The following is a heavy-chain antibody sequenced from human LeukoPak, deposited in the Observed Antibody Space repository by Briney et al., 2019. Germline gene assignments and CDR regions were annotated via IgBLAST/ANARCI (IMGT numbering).Heavy chain of an antibody. D-gene: IGHD6-19*01. Sequence: GGSLRLSCVASGFTFSSYGMQWVRQAPGKGLEWVAVIWYDGSNKYYADSVKGRFTISRDNSENTLYLQMNTLRAEDTAVYYCARVRGRGWYLDNWGQGTLVTVSS. CDR1: GFTFSSYG. CDR2: IWYDGSNK. CDR3: ARVRGRGWYLDN. V-gene: IGHV3-33*01. J-gene: IGHJ4*02.